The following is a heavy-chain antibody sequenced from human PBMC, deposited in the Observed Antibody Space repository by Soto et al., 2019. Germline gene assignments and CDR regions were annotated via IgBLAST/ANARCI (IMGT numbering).Heavy chain of an antibody. V-gene: IGHV1-18*01. CDR2: INTSNDNK. Sequence: KVSCKASGYSFTNCGICWARQAHGEGLEWVGWINTSNDNKLYAQKLQGRLTLTTDTSTSTAYMDLTTLRSDDTAVYFCARDPGAASFDFWAQGTLVTVSS. D-gene: IGHD2-15*01. CDR3: ARDPGAASFDF. J-gene: IGHJ4*02. CDR1: GYSFTNCG.